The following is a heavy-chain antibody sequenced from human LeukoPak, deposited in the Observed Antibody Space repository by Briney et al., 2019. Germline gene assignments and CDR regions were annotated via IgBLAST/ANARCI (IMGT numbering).Heavy chain of an antibody. CDR1: GFTFSSSA. V-gene: IGHV3-23*01. CDR3: AKRTHVSQFSVYYYSMDV. CDR2: ISGSGDST. Sequence: SGGSLRLSCAASGFTFSSSAMSWVRQAPGKGLEWVSAISGSGDSTYYADSVKGRFTISRDNSKNTLYLQMNSLGAEDTAVYYCAKRTHVSQFSVYYYSMDVWGQGTTVTVSS. D-gene: IGHD3-3*01. J-gene: IGHJ6*02.